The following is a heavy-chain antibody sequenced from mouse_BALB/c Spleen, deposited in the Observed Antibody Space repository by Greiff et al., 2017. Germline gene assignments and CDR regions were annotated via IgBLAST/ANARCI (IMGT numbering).Heavy chain of an antibody. J-gene: IGHJ4*01. CDR2: ISDGGSYT. Sequence: EVKVVESGGGLVKPGGSLKLSCAASGFTFSDYYMYWVRQTPEKRLEWVATISDGGSYTYYPDSVKGRFTISRDNAKNNLYLQMSSLKSEDTAMYYCARDSTSNAMDYWGQGTSVTVSS. V-gene: IGHV5-4*02. CDR1: GFTFSDYY. D-gene: IGHD2-1*01. CDR3: ARDSTSNAMDY.